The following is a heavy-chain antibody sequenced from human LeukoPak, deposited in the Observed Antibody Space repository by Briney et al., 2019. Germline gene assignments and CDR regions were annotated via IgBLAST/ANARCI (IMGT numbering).Heavy chain of an antibody. CDR1: GFTFTRFW. Sequence: GGSLRLSCAASGFTFTRFWMSWMRQAPGKGLQWVANIKHDGSEQYYVDSVKGRFTISRDNAKKSLLLRMNSLGVEDTAVYYCKSGGAAPGSFDYWGQGALVTVSS. J-gene: IGHJ4*02. CDR2: IKHDGSEQ. V-gene: IGHV3-7*01. D-gene: IGHD1-26*01. CDR3: KSGGAAPGSFDY.